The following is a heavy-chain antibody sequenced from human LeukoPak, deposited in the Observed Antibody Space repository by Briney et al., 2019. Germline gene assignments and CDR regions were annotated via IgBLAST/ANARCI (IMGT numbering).Heavy chain of an antibody. Sequence: PGGSLRLSCAASGFTFSSYSMNWVRQAPGKGLEWVSYISSSGSTIYYADSVKGRFTISRDNAKNSLYLQMNSLRAEDTAVYYCARSALFLGYYDSSGYYSQKPFDYWGQGTLVTVSS. CDR3: ARSALFLGYYDSSGYYSQKPFDY. D-gene: IGHD3-22*01. J-gene: IGHJ4*02. V-gene: IGHV3-48*04. CDR2: ISSSGSTI. CDR1: GFTFSSYS.